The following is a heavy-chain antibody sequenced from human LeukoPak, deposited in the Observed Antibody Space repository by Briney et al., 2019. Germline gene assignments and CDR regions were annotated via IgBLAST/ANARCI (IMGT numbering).Heavy chain of an antibody. V-gene: IGHV1-2*02. Sequence: ASVKVSCKASGYTFTGYYMHWVRQAPGQGLEWMGWINPNSGGTNYAQKFQGRVTMTRDTSISTAYMELSRLRSDDTAVYYCARTLQVAGTGDYWGQGTLVTVSS. CDR3: ARTLQVAGTGDY. CDR1: GYTFTGYY. J-gene: IGHJ4*02. D-gene: IGHD6-19*01. CDR2: INPNSGGT.